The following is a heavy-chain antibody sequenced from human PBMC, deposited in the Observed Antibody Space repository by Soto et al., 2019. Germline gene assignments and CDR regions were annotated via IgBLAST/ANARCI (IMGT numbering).Heavy chain of an antibody. CDR1: GYSCTSYW. J-gene: IGHJ4*02. CDR3: ARPPAYCGGDCYPGY. CDR2: IYPGDSDT. D-gene: IGHD2-21*02. Sequence: PGESLKVSCKGSGYSCTSYWIGWVRQMPGKGLEWMGIIYPGDSDTRYSPSFQGQVTISADKSISTAYLQWSSLKASDTAMYYCARPPAYCGGDCYPGYWGQGTLVTVSS. V-gene: IGHV5-51*01.